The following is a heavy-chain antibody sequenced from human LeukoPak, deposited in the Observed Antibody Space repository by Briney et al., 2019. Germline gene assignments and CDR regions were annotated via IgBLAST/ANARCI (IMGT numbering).Heavy chain of an antibody. Sequence: SATLSLTCTVSGGSISGYYWSWIRQPPGMGLEWIGNIYSGGSANYNPSLKSRVTISVDTSKNHFSLKMTSMTAADTAVYYCARLAGGSGLDYWGQGTLVTVSS. CDR1: GGSISGYY. CDR3: ARLAGGSGLDY. CDR2: IYSGGSA. J-gene: IGHJ4*02. D-gene: IGHD6-19*01. V-gene: IGHV4-59*01.